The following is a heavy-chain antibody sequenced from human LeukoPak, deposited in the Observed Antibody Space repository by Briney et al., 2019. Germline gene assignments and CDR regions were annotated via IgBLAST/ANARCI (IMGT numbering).Heavy chain of an antibody. CDR3: AKDLGEFLVGAFDI. Sequence: GGSLRLSCAASGFTFSSYAMSWVRQAPGKGLEWVSGTSWSGATTYYADSVKGRFTISRDNSKNTLYLQMNSLRAEDTAVYYCAKDLGEFLVGAFDIWGQGTMVTVSS. CDR1: GFTFSSYA. D-gene: IGHD3-10*01. J-gene: IGHJ3*02. CDR2: TSWSGATT. V-gene: IGHV3-23*01.